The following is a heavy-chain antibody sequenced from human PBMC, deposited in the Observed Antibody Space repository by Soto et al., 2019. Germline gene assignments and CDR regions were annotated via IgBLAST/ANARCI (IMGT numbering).Heavy chain of an antibody. CDR1: GGSFSGYY. J-gene: IGHJ4*02. CDR2: INQSGFT. V-gene: IGHV4-34*01. Sequence: QVQLQQWGAGLLKPAETLSLTCAVYGGSFSGYYWTWIRQPPGKGLEWIGEINQSGFTNYNPSLESRVTMSVDTSKNQFSRRLSSVTAADTAVYYCARFPFDSSSWPNPRYFDYWGQGTLVTVSS. D-gene: IGHD6-13*01. CDR3: ARFPFDSSSWPNPRYFDY.